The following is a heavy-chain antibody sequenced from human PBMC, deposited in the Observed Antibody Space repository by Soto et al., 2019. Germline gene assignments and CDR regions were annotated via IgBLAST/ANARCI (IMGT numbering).Heavy chain of an antibody. CDR3: ARDQVAVANGHYYYGMDV. D-gene: IGHD6-19*01. V-gene: IGHV3-33*01. Sequence: ESGGGVVQPGRSLRLSCAASGFTFSSYGMHWVRQAPGKGLEWVAVIWYDGSNKYYADSVKGRFTISRDNSKNTLYLQMNRLRAEDTAVYYCARDQVAVANGHYYYGMDVWGQGTTVTVSS. CDR1: GFTFSSYG. CDR2: IWYDGSNK. J-gene: IGHJ6*02.